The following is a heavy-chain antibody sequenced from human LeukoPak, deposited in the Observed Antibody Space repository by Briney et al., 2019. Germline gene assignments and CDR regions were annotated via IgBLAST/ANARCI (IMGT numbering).Heavy chain of an antibody. J-gene: IGHJ6*02. CDR1: GFTFSSYD. V-gene: IGHV3-13*01. CDR3: ARDGNYYGMDV. Sequence: GGSLRLSCAASGFTFSSYDMHWVRQTTGKGLDWVSAITTADRTYYSDSVKGRFTISRDNSKNTLYLQMNSPRAEDTAVYYCARDGNYYGMDVWGQGTTVTVSS. CDR2: ITTADRT. D-gene: IGHD1-14*01.